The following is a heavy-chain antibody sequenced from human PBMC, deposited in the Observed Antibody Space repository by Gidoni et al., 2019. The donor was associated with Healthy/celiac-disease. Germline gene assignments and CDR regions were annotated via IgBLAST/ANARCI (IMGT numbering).Heavy chain of an antibody. Sequence: QVQLQESGPGLVKPSETLSLTCTVSGGSISSYYWSWLRQPPGKGLEWIGYIYYSGSTNYNPSLKSRVTISVDTSKNQFSLKLSSVTAADTAVYYCARVRLGWYFDYWGQGTLVTVSS. D-gene: IGHD7-27*01. CDR1: GGSISSYY. V-gene: IGHV4-59*01. CDR2: IYYSGST. CDR3: ARVRLGWYFDY. J-gene: IGHJ4*02.